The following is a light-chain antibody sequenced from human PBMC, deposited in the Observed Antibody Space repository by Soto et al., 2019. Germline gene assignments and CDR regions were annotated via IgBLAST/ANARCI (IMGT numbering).Light chain of an antibody. J-gene: IGLJ2*01. CDR3: AAWDDSRYGVV. CDR1: SSNIGSNH. CDR2: RSD. V-gene: IGLV1-44*01. Sequence: QSVLTQSPSASGTPGQRVIIACSESSSNIGSNHVNWYRHLPGAAPKLLIFRSDQRPSGVPDRFSGSKSGTTASLGISGLQSGDEADYYCAAWDDSRYGVVFGGGTKLTVL.